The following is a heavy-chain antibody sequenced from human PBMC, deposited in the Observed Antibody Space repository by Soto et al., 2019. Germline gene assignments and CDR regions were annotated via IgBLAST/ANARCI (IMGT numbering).Heavy chain of an antibody. Sequence: SETLSLTCTVSGGSISSGDYYWSWIRQPPGKGLELIGYIYYSGSTNYNPSLKSRVTISVDTSKNQFSLKLSSVTAADTAVYYRARLGAQEIDPWGQGTLVTVSS. CDR3: ARLGAQEIDP. V-gene: IGHV4-61*08. J-gene: IGHJ5*02. D-gene: IGHD3-16*01. CDR2: IYYSGST. CDR1: GGSISSGDYY.